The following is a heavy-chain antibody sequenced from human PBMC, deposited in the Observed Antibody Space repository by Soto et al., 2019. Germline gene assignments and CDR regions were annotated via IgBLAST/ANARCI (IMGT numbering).Heavy chain of an antibody. CDR3: ARGGGFDSFDY. V-gene: IGHV4-30-2*01. D-gene: IGHD3-10*01. J-gene: IGHJ4*02. CDR2: INHLETT. CDR1: GASITYGAYS. Sequence: QLQLHMSGSGLVKPSQTLSLTCTVSGASITYGAYSWSWIRQTPGKGLEWIGYINHLETTFYNPSFGSRLTLTIDRTKNQFSLNLKSMSAADRVVYFCARGGGFDSFDYWGQGILVTVSS.